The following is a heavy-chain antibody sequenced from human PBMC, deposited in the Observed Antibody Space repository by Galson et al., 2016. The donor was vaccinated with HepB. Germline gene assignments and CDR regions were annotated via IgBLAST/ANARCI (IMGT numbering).Heavy chain of an antibody. J-gene: IGHJ4*02. Sequence: SETLSLTCTVSGDSINSGSSYWAWIRQSPGKGLEWIGTIFYTGTTYYNPSLKSRVTMSVDTSKNQFSLKLACVTAADTAIFYCAGFVGGIAACRSDVSWGQGTLVTVSS. CDR1: GDSINSGSSY. CDR3: AGFVGGIAACRSDVS. V-gene: IGHV4-39*01. CDR2: IFYTGTT. D-gene: IGHD6-13*01.